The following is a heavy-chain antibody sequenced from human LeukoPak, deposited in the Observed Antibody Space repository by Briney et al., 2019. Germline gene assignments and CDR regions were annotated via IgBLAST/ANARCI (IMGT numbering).Heavy chain of an antibody. Sequence: GGSLRLSCAASGLTFSSHWMHWVRQAPGKGLVWVSRITNDGSSTTYADSVKGRFTISRDNAKNMLYLQVNSLRAEDTAVYYCARGMSSGRYAVDIWGQGTMVTVSS. D-gene: IGHD6-19*01. CDR3: ARGMSSGRYAVDI. V-gene: IGHV3-74*01. J-gene: IGHJ3*02. CDR1: GLTFSSHW. CDR2: ITNDGSST.